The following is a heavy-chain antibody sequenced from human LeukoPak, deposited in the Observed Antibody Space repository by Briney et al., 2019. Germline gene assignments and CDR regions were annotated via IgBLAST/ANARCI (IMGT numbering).Heavy chain of an antibody. Sequence: GGSLRLSCAASGFTFSSYAMSWVRQAPGKGLEWVSAISGSGGSTHYADSVKGRFTISRDNSKNTLYLHMNSLRLEDTAVYWCAKTLWGLTLLSSDYWGQGTLVTVSS. CDR3: AKTLWGLTLLSSDY. D-gene: IGHD3-16*01. CDR1: GFTFSSYA. V-gene: IGHV3-23*01. J-gene: IGHJ4*02. CDR2: ISGSGGST.